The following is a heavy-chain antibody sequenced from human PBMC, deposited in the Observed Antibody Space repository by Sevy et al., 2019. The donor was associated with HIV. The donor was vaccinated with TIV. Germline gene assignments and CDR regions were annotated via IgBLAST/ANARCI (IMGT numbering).Heavy chain of an antibody. Sequence: GGSLRLSCAASGFTFSSYAMHWVRQAPGKGLEWVAVILYDGSNKYYADSVKGRFTISRDNSKNTLYLQMNSLRAEDTAVYYCARDRYSSSRACDYWGQGTLVTVSS. CDR3: ARDRYSSSRACDY. CDR2: ILYDGSNK. J-gene: IGHJ4*02. CDR1: GFTFSSYA. D-gene: IGHD6-6*01. V-gene: IGHV3-30-3*01.